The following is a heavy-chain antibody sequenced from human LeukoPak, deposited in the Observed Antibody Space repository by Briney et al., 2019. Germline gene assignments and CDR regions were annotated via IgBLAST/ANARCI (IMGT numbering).Heavy chain of an antibody. CDR2: INHSGGT. J-gene: IGHJ4*02. CDR1: GGSFSGYY. CDR3: AKDRSYYFDY. Sequence: SETLSLTCAVYGGSFSGYYWSWIRQPPGKGLEWIGEINHSGGTNYNPSLKSRVTISVDTSKNQFSLKLSSVTAADTAVYYCAKDRSYYFDYWGQGTLVTVSS. V-gene: IGHV4-34*01.